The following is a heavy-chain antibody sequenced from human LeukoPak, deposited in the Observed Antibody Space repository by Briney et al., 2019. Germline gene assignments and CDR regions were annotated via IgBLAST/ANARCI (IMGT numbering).Heavy chain of an antibody. J-gene: IGHJ6*03. Sequence: ASVKVSCKASGYTFTSYYMHWVRQAPGQGLEWMGIINPSGGSTSYAQKFQGRVTMTRDTSTSTAYMELRSLRSDDTAVYYCARVGAAAGIVYYYMDVWGKGTTVTVSS. CDR3: ARVGAAAGIVYYYMDV. D-gene: IGHD6-13*01. CDR2: INPSGGST. V-gene: IGHV1-46*01. CDR1: GYTFTSYY.